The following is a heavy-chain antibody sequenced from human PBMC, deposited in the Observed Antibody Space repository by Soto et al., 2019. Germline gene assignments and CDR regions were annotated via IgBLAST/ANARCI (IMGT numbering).Heavy chain of an antibody. CDR2: ISGGGSYI. Sequence: PGGSLRLSCSASGFTFSDENMSWVRQVPGKGLEWVSGISGGGSYIFYADSVQGRFSISRDNPKNSLFLEMNSLRGEDTAVYYCARDSDCHSTSCFFPPHVWGQGTTVTVSS. CDR3: ARDSDCHSTSCFFPPHV. CDR1: GFTFSDEN. D-gene: IGHD2-2*01. J-gene: IGHJ6*02. V-gene: IGHV3-21*06.